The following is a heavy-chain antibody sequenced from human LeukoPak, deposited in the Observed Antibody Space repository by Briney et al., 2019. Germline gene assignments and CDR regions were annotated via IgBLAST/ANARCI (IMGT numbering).Heavy chain of an antibody. J-gene: IGHJ3*02. CDR1: GGSISSNNW. CDR2: IYHSGST. CDR3: ASRIIMTVGNSAFDI. D-gene: IGHD3-22*01. V-gene: IGHV4-4*02. Sequence: PSGTLSLTCAVSGGSISSNNWWSWVLQPPGKGLEWIVEIYHSGSTNYNPSLKSRVTISVDKSKNQFSLKLSSVTAADAAVYYCASRIIMTVGNSAFDIWGQGTMVTVSS.